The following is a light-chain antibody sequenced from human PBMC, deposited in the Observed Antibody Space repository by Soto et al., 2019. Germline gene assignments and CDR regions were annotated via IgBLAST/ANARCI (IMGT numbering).Light chain of an antibody. CDR3: QSYDRSIVV. Sequence: NFMLTQAHSVSESPGKTVTISCTRSSGSIASNYVQWYQQRPGSAPTTVIYEDNQRPSGVPDRFSGSIDSSSNSASLTISGLKTEDEADYYCQSYDRSIVVFGGGTKLTVL. CDR2: EDN. CDR1: SGSIASNY. V-gene: IGLV6-57*04. J-gene: IGLJ2*01.